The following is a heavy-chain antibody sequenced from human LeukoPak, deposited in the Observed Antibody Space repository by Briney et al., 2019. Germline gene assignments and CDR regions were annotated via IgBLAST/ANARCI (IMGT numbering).Heavy chain of an antibody. Sequence: GGSLRLSCAASGFTFSSYWMHWVRQAPGKGLVWVSRINSDGSNTNYADSVKGRFTISRDNAKNTLYLQMNSLRAEDTAVYYCARGFVEATSWASFDYWGQGTLVTVSS. D-gene: IGHD1-26*01. J-gene: IGHJ4*02. CDR1: GFTFSSYW. CDR2: INSDGSNT. CDR3: ARGFVEATSWASFDY. V-gene: IGHV3-74*01.